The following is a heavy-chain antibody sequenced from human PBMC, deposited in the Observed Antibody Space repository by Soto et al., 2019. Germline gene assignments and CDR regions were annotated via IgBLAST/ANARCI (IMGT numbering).Heavy chain of an antibody. CDR1: GFTFSRHG. V-gene: IGHV3-33*01. J-gene: IGHJ2*01. CDR3: VRDRCIASAGIYWYFDL. Sequence: QVQLLESGGGVVQPGGSLRLSCAASGFTFSRHGMHWVRQAPGKGLEWVAIIWYDGSHKYYEDSVKGRFAISRDNFKNMVYLEMNSLGDEDTAIYYCVRDRCIASAGIYWYFDLWGRGTLVAVS. D-gene: IGHD6-13*01. CDR2: IWYDGSHK.